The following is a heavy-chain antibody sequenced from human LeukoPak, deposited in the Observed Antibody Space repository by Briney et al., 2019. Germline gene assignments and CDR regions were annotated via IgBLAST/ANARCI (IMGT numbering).Heavy chain of an antibody. J-gene: IGHJ4*02. Sequence: SETLSLTCTVSGGSISGHFWNWIRQPPGKGLEWIGYIYYGGSTDYNPSLKSRVAISIDASMRQFSLKLSSVTAADTAVYYCARGGSYSSNWPLDFWGQGTLVTVSS. D-gene: IGHD6-13*01. CDR2: IYYGGST. V-gene: IGHV4-59*11. CDR3: ARGGSYSSNWPLDF. CDR1: GGSISGHF.